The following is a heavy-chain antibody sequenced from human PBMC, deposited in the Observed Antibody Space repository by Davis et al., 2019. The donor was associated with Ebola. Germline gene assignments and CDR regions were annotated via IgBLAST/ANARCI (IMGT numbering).Heavy chain of an antibody. Sequence: SVKVSCKASGGTFSSYTISWVRQAPGQGLEWMGGIIPIFGAANYAQKFQGRVTMTRDTSISTAYMELSRLRSDDTAVYYCARPRGAYYYYYGLDVWGKGTTVTVSS. CDR3: ARPRGAYYYYYGLDV. J-gene: IGHJ6*04. CDR2: IIPIFGAA. V-gene: IGHV1-69*05. CDR1: GGTFSSYT.